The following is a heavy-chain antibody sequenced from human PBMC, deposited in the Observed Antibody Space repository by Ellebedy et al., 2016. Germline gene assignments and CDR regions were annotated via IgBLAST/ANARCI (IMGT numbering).Heavy chain of an antibody. J-gene: IGHJ6*03. D-gene: IGHD3-16*01. CDR3: ARTENAYSYYYMDV. CDR2: MNPNSGNS. CDR1: GYTFTSYD. V-gene: IGHV1-8*01. Sequence: ASVKVSXKASGYTFTSYDINWVRQAPGQGLEWMGWMNPNSGNSGYAQNFLGRVAMTGDTSKSTAYMELSSLTSEDTAVYYCARTENAYSYYYMDVWGGGTTVTVSS.